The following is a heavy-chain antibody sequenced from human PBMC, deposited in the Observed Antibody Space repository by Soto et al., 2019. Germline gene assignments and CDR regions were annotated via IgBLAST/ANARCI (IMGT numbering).Heavy chain of an antibody. V-gene: IGHV3-23*01. CDR1: GFTFSSYA. CDR2: ISGSGGST. J-gene: IGHJ5*02. CDR3: AKDLGRGVIVP. D-gene: IGHD3-10*01. Sequence: EVQLLESGGGLVQPGGSLRLSCAASGFTFSSYAMSWVRQAPGKGLEWVSDISGSGGSTYYADSVKGRFTISRDNSKNTLYLQMNSLRADDTAVYYCAKDLGRGVIVPWGQGTLVTVSS.